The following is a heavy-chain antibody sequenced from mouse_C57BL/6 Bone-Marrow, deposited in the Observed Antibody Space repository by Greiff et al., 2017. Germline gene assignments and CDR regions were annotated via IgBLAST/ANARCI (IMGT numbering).Heavy chain of an antibody. CDR2: IYPGDGDT. Sequence: VKLVESGAELVKPGASVKISCKASGYAFSSYWMNWVKQRPGKGLEWIGQIYPGDGDTNYNGKFKGKATLTADKSSSTAYMQLSSLTSEDSAVYFCARGATVVASGYFDYWGQGTTLTVSS. V-gene: IGHV1-80*01. D-gene: IGHD1-1*01. CDR3: ARGATVVASGYFDY. J-gene: IGHJ2*01. CDR1: GYAFSSYW.